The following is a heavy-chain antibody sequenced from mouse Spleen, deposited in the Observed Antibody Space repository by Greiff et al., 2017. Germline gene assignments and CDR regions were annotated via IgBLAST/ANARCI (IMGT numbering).Heavy chain of an antibody. CDR2: IYPRSGNT. CDR1: GYTFTSYG. D-gene: IGHD1-1*01. J-gene: IGHJ3*01. CDR3: ARWGYGSSPLAY. V-gene: IGHV1-81*01. Sequence: QVQLKQSGAELARPGASVKLSCKASGYTFTSYGISWVKQRTGQGLEWIGEIYPRSGNTYYNEKFKGKATLTADKSSSTAYMELRSLTSEDSAVYFCARWGYGSSPLAYWGQGTLVTVSA.